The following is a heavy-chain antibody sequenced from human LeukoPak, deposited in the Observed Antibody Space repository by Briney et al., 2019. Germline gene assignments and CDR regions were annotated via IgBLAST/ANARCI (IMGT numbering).Heavy chain of an antibody. D-gene: IGHD1-26*01. J-gene: IGHJ3*01. V-gene: IGHV3-9*01. CDR1: GFSLDDYA. CDR3: IKDMGFDLLKDAFEV. CDR2: IAWDSGNT. Sequence: GRSLRLSCVGSGFSLDDYAMHWVRQAPGKGLERVSSIAWDSGNTAYGDSVKGRFTISRDNAKNSLYLQMNSLRPEDTAFYYCIKDMGFDLLKDAFEVWGQGTLVTVSS.